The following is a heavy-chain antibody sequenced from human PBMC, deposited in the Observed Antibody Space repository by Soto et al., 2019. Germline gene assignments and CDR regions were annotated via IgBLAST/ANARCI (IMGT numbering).Heavy chain of an antibody. CDR3: TRDGPHTWFYS. J-gene: IGHJ5*01. CDR2: INRDANDI. CDR1: RGAFGDYW. Sequence: EVQLVESGGGLVQPGGSLRLSCEASRGAFGDYWMHWVRQAPGKGLVWVSRINRDANDIIYADSVKGRFTASRANAKNMVFLQMNSLRGEDPAVYHCTRDGPHTWFYSWGQGTLVTVSS. V-gene: IGHV3-74*01.